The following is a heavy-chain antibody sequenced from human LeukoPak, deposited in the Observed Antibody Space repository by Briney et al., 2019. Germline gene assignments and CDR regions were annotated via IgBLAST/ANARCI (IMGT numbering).Heavy chain of an antibody. D-gene: IGHD5-12*01. Sequence: SETLSLTCTVSGASIGSYYWNWIRQPPGKGLQWIGYIYYSGTTNYNLSLKSRVTISIDTSKNQFSLELSSVTAADTAVYYCARDGYSGYGPNIYFDYWGQGTLVTVSS. CDR1: GASIGSYY. CDR3: ARDGYSGYGPNIYFDY. J-gene: IGHJ4*02. CDR2: IYYSGTT. V-gene: IGHV4-59*01.